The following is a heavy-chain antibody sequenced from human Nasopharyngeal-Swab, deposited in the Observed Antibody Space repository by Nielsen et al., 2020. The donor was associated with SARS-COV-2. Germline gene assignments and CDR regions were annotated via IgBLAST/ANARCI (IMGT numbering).Heavy chain of an antibody. Sequence: GGSLRLSCAASGFTFSSYGMHWVRRAPGKGLEWVAVIWYDGSNKYYADSVKGRFTISRDNSKNTLYLQMNSLRAEDTAVYYCARGTGSYYTYYYYYMDVWGKGTTVTVSS. D-gene: IGHD3-10*01. CDR3: ARGTGSYYTYYYYYMDV. CDR1: GFTFSSYG. CDR2: IWYDGSNK. J-gene: IGHJ6*03. V-gene: IGHV3-33*01.